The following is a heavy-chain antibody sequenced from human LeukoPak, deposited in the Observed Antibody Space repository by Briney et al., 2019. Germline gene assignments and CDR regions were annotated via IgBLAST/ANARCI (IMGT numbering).Heavy chain of an antibody. J-gene: IGHJ4*02. V-gene: IGHV3-66*01. CDR1: GSTVSSNY. CDR2: VYSGGDT. D-gene: IGHD5-18*01. CDR3: AGAGGYSYGPIDY. Sequence: GGSLRLSCAVSGSTVSSNYMTWVRQAPGKGLEWVSLVYSGGDTYYTDSVKGRFTISRDNSKNTLSLQMNSLRAEDTAVYYCAGAGGYSYGPIDYWGQGTLVTVSS.